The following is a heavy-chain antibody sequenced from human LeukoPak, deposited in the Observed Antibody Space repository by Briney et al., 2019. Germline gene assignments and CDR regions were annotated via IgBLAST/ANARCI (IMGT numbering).Heavy chain of an antibody. J-gene: IGHJ3*02. CDR2: IYTSGST. V-gene: IGHV4-4*07. CDR3: ARDGYYYDSSGYLDAFDI. CDR1: GGSISSYY. Sequence: SETLSLTCTVSGGSISSYYWSWIRQPAGKGLEWIGRIYTSGSTNYNPSLKSRVTMSVDTSKNQASLKLSSVTAADTAVYYCARDGYYYDSSGYLDAFDIWGQGTMVTVSS. D-gene: IGHD3-22*01.